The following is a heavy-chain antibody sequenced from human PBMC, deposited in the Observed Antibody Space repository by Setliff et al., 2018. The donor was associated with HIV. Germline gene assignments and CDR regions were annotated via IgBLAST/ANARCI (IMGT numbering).Heavy chain of an antibody. CDR2: IFRSGTT. V-gene: IGHV4-4*07. J-gene: IGHJ5*02. CDR3: ARDRHYSGLGSYGP. CDR1: GGSFGDYH. D-gene: IGHD3-10*01. Sequence: LSLTCTLSGGSFGDYHWSWIRQPAGRGLEWIGRIFRSGTTDYKFSLKSRVTISIDTSRNQFSLRLTSVTAEDTAVHYCARDRHYSGLGSYGPWGPGTLVTAPQ.